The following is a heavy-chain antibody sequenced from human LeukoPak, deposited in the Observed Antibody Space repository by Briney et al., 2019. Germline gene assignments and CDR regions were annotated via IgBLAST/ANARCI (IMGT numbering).Heavy chain of an antibody. CDR1: GFTFSTYA. CDR2: ISHDGGG. V-gene: IGHV3-30*04. CDR3: ARLKTGTGRTAPIDY. J-gene: IGHJ4*02. Sequence: PGGSLRLSCAASGFTFSTYAMHWVRQTPDKGLEWVAVISHDGGGVYADSVKGRFTISRDNSENTLYLQMNSLRGEDTALYCCARLKTGTGRTAPIDYWGQGTLVTVSS. D-gene: IGHD1-1*01.